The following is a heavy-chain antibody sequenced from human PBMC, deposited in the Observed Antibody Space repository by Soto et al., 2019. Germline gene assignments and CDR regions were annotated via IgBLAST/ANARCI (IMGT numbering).Heavy chain of an antibody. CDR2: IYHSGST. J-gene: IGHJ6*02. V-gene: IGHV4-30-2*01. D-gene: IGHD1-26*01. CDR3: ARPKVGATQGYYYGMDV. Sequence: PSETLSLTCAVSGGSISSGGYSWSWIRQPPGKGLEWIGYIYHSGSTYYNPSLKSRVTISVDTSKNQFSLKLSSVTAADTAVYYCARPKVGATQGYYYGMDVWGQGTTVTVSS. CDR1: GGSISSGGYS.